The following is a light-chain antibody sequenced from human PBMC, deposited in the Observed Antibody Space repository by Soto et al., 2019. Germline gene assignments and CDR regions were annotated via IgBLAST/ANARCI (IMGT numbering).Light chain of an antibody. CDR1: QSISNY. CDR2: AAS. CDR3: HKYNNVPWS. J-gene: IGKJ4*01. Sequence: DIQMTQSPSTLSASVGDRVTITCRASQSISNYLAWYQQKPGKVPKLLIYAASTFETGVPTRFSGSGSGTEFDLTISSRQSEDVATYYCHKYNNVPWSFGGRTEVEIK. V-gene: IGKV1-27*01.